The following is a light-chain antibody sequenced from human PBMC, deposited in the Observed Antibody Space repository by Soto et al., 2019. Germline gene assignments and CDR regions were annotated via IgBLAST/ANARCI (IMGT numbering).Light chain of an antibody. J-gene: IGKJ1*01. CDR2: GTA. CDR3: QYYGNSPPWT. V-gene: IGKV3-20*01. CDR1: QSVSATY. Sequence: EIVWTQSPGTLSLSPGERATLSCRASQSVSATYYLAWYQQKPGQAPRLLIYGTAIRATGIPDRFSGSGSGTDFTLTISRLEPEDFAVYYCQYYGNSPPWTFGQGTKVEIK.